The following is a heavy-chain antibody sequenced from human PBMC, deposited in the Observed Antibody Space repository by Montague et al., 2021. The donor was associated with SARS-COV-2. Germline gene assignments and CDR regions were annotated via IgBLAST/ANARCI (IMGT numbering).Heavy chain of an antibody. CDR3: ARVRYYGSGTSLGMDD. J-gene: IGHJ4*02. CDR1: GGSFSGYC. CDR2: INHSGST. V-gene: IGHV4-34*01. D-gene: IGHD3-10*01. Sequence: SETLSLTCAVYGGSFSGYCWSWIRQPPGKGLEWIGEINHSGSTNYNPSLKSRVTISVDTSKNQFSLKLSSVTAADTAVYYCARVRYYGSGTSLGMDDWGQGTLVTVSS.